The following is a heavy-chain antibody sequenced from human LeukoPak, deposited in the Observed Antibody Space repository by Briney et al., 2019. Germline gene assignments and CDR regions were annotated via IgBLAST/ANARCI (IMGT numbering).Heavy chain of an antibody. D-gene: IGHD5-12*01. J-gene: IGHJ6*02. V-gene: IGHV3-30*04. CDR1: GFTFSSYA. Sequence: GRSLRLSCAASGFTFSSYAMHWVRQAPGKGLEWVAVISYDGSNKYYADSVKGRFTISRDNSKNTLYLQMNSLRAEDTAVYYCAREIPSGYDYYYYYGMDVWGQGITVTVSS. CDR2: ISYDGSNK. CDR3: AREIPSGYDYYYYYGMDV.